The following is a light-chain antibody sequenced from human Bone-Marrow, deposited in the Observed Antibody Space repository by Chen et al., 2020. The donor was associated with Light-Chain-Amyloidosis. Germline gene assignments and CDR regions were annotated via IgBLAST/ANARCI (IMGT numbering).Light chain of an antibody. V-gene: IGLV6-57*01. CDR2: EDD. Sequence: NFMLTQPHSVSESPAKTVSISSTRSSGSIATNYVQWYQQRPGSSPTTVIYEDDQRPSGVPDRFSGSIDRSSNSASLTIAGLKTEDEADYYCQSYQGSSQGVFGGGTKLTVL. J-gene: IGLJ3*02. CDR1: SGSIATNY. CDR3: QSYQGSSQGV.